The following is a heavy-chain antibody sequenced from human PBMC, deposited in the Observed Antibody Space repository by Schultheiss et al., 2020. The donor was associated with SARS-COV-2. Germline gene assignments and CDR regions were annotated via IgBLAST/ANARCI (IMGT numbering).Heavy chain of an antibody. J-gene: IGHJ6*02. Sequence: GGSLRLSCAASGFTFSSYGMHWVRQAPGKGLEWVSGIYSGGSTYYADSVKGRFTISRDNSNNTLSLQMNSLRAEDTAVYYCARDLYTWITIFGVVSTYYYYGMDVWGQGTTVTVSS. V-gene: IGHV3-NL1*01. D-gene: IGHD3-3*01. CDR3: ARDLYTWITIFGVVSTYYYYGMDV. CDR2: IYSGGST. CDR1: GFTFSSYG.